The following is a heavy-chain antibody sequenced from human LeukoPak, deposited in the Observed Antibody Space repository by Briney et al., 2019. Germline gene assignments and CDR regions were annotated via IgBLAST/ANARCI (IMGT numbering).Heavy chain of an antibody. CDR2: IYYSGST. V-gene: IGHV4-39*01. J-gene: IGHJ4*02. Sequence: SETLSLTCTVSGGSISSSSYYWGWIRQPPGKGLEWIGSIYYSGSTYYNPSLKSRVTISVDTSKNQFSLKLSSMTAADTAVYYCARQQYSSSWYTNYWGQGTLVTVSS. CDR1: GGSISSSSYY. D-gene: IGHD6-13*01. CDR3: ARQQYSSSWYTNY.